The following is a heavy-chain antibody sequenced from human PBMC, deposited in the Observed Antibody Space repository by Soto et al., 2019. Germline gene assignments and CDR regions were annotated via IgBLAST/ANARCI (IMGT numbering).Heavy chain of an antibody. V-gene: IGHV4-4*07. D-gene: IGHD1-1*01. CDR1: GASISGYY. CDR3: VRDGTKTLRDWFDP. J-gene: IGHJ5*02. CDR2: IYATGTT. Sequence: SETLSLTCTVSGASISGYYWSWIRKSAGKGLEWIGRIYATGTTDYNPSLKSRVMMSVDTSKKQFSLKLRSVTAADTAVYYCVRDGTKTLRDWFDPWGQG.